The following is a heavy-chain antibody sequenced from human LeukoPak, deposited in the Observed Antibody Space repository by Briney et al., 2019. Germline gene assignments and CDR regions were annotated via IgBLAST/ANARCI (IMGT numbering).Heavy chain of an antibody. Sequence: SQTLSLTCTVSGGSINSGDYYWSWIRQHPGKGLEWIGYIFYTGSTYYNPSLKSRVSISVDTSRNQFSLKLSSVTAADTAVYYCARLYDILTGYPYYFDYWGQRTLVTVSP. V-gene: IGHV4-31*03. CDR2: IFYTGST. D-gene: IGHD3-9*01. CDR1: GGSINSGDYY. J-gene: IGHJ4*02. CDR3: ARLYDILTGYPYYFDY.